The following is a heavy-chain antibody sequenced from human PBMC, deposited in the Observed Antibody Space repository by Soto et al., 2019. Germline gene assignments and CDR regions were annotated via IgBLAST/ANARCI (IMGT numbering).Heavy chain of an antibody. CDR3: AREAPAAYSSSSDY. J-gene: IGHJ4*02. CDR2: IKQDGSEK. D-gene: IGHD6-13*01. CDR1: GFTFSSYW. Sequence: EVQLVESGGGLVQPGGSLRLSCAASGFTFSSYWMSWVRQAPGKGLEWVANIKQDGSEKYYVDSVKGRFTISRDNAKNSLYLQMNSLRAEDTAVYYCAREAPAAYSSSSDYWGQGTLVTVSS. V-gene: IGHV3-7*01.